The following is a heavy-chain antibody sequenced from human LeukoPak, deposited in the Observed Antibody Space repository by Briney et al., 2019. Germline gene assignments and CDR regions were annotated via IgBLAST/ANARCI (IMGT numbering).Heavy chain of an antibody. CDR1: GYTFTDYW. CDR3: ARHKWINWKDDPAIDY. V-gene: IGHV5-51*01. J-gene: IGHJ4*02. D-gene: IGHD1-1*01. Sequence: GESLKISCQGSGYTFTDYWVAWVRQMPGKGLEWMGIIYPGDSDIRYSPSFQGQVTISADKSINTAYLQWSSLKASDTAIYYCARHKWINWKDDPAIDYWGQGTLVTVSS. CDR2: IYPGDSDI.